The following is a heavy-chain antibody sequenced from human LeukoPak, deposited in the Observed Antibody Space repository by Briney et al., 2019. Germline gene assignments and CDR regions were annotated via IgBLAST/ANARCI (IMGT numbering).Heavy chain of an antibody. CDR2: INPNNGGT. Sequence: ASVKVSCKASGYTFTAYAMHWVRQAPRQGLEWMGWINPNNGGTYYAQEFQGRVIMTSDTSISTAYMELNGLKSDDTAVYYCTPGTMLFAHWGQGTLVTVSS. CDR1: GYTFTAYA. D-gene: IGHD6-13*01. J-gene: IGHJ4*02. V-gene: IGHV1-2*02. CDR3: TPGTMLFAH.